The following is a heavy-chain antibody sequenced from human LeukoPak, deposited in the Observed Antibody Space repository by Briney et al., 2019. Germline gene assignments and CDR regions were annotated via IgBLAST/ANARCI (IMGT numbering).Heavy chain of an antibody. J-gene: IGHJ4*02. CDR3: ARTRNYLEF. CDR2: IYYSGST. D-gene: IGHD1-14*01. CDR1: GGSISSSSYY. V-gene: IGHV4-39*01. Sequence: PSETLSLTCTVSGGSISSSSYYWGWIRQPPGKGLEWIGSIYYSGSTYYNPSLKSRVTISVDTSKNQFSLKLSSVTAADTAVYYCARTRNYLEFGGQGTPVTVSS.